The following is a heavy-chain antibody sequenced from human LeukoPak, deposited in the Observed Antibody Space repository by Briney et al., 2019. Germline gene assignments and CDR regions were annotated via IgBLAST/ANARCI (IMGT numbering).Heavy chain of an antibody. CDR1: GFTVSSNY. CDR3: ATLYYYDSSGYPVY. Sequence: PGGSLRLSCAASGFTVSSNYMSWVRQAPGKGLEWIGSIYYSGSTYYNPSLKSRVTISVDTSKNQFSLKLNSVTAADTAVYYCATLYYYDSSGYPVYWGQGTLVTVSS. CDR2: IYYSGST. V-gene: IGHV4-39*07. D-gene: IGHD3-22*01. J-gene: IGHJ4*02.